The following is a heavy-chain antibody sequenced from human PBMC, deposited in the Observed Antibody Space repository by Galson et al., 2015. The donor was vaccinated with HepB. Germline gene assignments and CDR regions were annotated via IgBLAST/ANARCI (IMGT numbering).Heavy chain of an antibody. V-gene: IGHV1-18*01. CDR2: ISAYNGNT. J-gene: IGHJ6*02. Sequence: SVKVSCKASGYNFPTYSITWVRRAPGQGLEWVGWISAYNGNTNYAQKLQGRVTMTTDTSTSTAYMELRSLRSDDTAVYYCARDPVLRFLEWTYPYYYYYGMDVWGQGTTVTVSS. D-gene: IGHD3-3*01. CDR3: ARDPVLRFLEWTYPYYYYYGMDV. CDR1: GYNFPTYS.